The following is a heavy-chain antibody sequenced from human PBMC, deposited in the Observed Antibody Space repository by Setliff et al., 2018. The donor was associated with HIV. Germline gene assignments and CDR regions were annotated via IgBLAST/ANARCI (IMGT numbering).Heavy chain of an antibody. D-gene: IGHD4-17*01. CDR2: ISYDGSNK. CDR3: ARYGGTVTREFDF. V-gene: IGHV3-30-3*01. CDR1: GFTFSSHA. Sequence: GGSLRLSCAASGFTFSSHAMHWVRQAPGKGLEWVAVISYDGSNKYYADSVKGRFTISRDNSKNTLYLQMNSLRAEDTAVYYCARYGGTVTREFDFWGQGTLVTVSS. J-gene: IGHJ4*02.